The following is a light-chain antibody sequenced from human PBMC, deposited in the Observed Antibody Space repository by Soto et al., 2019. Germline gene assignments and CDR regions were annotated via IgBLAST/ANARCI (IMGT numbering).Light chain of an antibody. CDR2: DVS. V-gene: IGLV2-11*01. J-gene: IGLJ1*01. CDR1: SSDVGGYNY. CDR3: QSYDISLNGTYV. Sequence: QSVLTQPRSVSGSPGQSVTISCTGTSSDVGGYNYVSWYQQHPDKAPKLMIYDVSKRPSGVPDRFSGSKSGNTASLTISGLQAEDEADYYCQSYDISLNGTYVFGTGTKVTVL.